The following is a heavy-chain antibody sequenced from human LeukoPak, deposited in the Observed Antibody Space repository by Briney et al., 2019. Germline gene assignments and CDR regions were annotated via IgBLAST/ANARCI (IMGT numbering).Heavy chain of an antibody. D-gene: IGHD4-17*01. CDR2: ISGSGGRT. CDR3: AKDFARTTPGSFDY. CDR1: GFTFSSYW. J-gene: IGHJ4*02. V-gene: IGHV3-23*01. Sequence: GGSLRLSCAASGFTFSSYWMHWVRQAPGKGLEWVSGISGSGGRTYYADSVKGRFTISRDNSKNTLYLQTNSLRADDTAVYYCAKDFARTTPGSFDYWGQGTLVTVSS.